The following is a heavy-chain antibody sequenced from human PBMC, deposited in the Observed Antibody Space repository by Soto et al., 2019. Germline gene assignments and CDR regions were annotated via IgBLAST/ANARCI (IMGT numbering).Heavy chain of an antibody. Sequence: SETLSLTCTVSGGSISSSSYYLGWIRQPPGKGLEWIGSIYYSGGTYYNPSLKSRVTISVDTSKNQFSLKLSSVTAADTAVYYCASQLGYCSGGSCYDWFDPWGQGTLVTVSS. CDR1: GGSISSSSYY. CDR2: IYYSGGT. J-gene: IGHJ5*02. D-gene: IGHD2-15*01. CDR3: ASQLGYCSGGSCYDWFDP. V-gene: IGHV4-39*01.